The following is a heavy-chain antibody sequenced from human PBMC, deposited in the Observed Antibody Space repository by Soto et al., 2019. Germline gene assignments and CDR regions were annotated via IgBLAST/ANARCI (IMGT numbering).Heavy chain of an antibody. J-gene: IGHJ5*02. CDR2: IYSSGST. Sequence: PSETLSLTCTVAGGSISSYYWSWIRQHPGKGLEWIGYIYSSGSTNYNPSLKSRVTISVDRSKNQFSLKLSSVTAADTAVYFCARGHFPATTIPFDPWGQGTLVTVSS. D-gene: IGHD1-26*01. CDR3: ARGHFPATTIPFDP. CDR1: GGSISSYY. V-gene: IGHV4-59*01.